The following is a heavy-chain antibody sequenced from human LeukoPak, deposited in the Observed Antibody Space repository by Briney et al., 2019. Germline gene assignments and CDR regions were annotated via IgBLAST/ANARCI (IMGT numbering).Heavy chain of an antibody. Sequence: SESLSLTCGVHGVSFTDYFWSWIRQSPGEALEWIGEIAPTGYTIYNPYLKSRVTMSLDTSKNQLSLTLTSVTAADTAIYYCARIRCGQTQHRCYNYWGRGALVTVSS. CDR2: IAPTGYT. CDR1: GVSFTDYF. D-gene: IGHD2-8*01. J-gene: IGHJ4*02. CDR3: ARIRCGQTQHRCYNY. V-gene: IGHV4-34*10.